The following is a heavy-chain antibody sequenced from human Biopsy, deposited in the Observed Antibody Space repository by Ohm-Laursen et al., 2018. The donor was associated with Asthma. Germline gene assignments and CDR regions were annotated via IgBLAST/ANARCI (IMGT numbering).Heavy chain of an antibody. Sequence: GASVKVSCKASGDSFSNYAISWVRQAPGQGLEWMGRIIPIFGPTNYAQKFQGRVTISADDSTSTAYMELSSLSSEDTALYYCARSYDTDSYPVLVLDYWGQGTLVTVSS. CDR3: ARSYDTDSYPVLVLDY. D-gene: IGHD3-22*01. V-gene: IGHV1-69*13. J-gene: IGHJ4*02. CDR1: GDSFSNYA. CDR2: IIPIFGPT.